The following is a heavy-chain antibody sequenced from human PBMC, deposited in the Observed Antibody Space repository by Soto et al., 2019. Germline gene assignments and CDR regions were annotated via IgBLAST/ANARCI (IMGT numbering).Heavy chain of an antibody. CDR2: ITPIFNSA. V-gene: IGHV1-69*12. CDR1: GVTFTSYT. Sequence: QVHLVQSGAEVKKPGSSVKVSCKISGVTFTSYTIGWVRQAPGQGLEWMGGITPIFNSANYARKFQGRMSISADDSTNTAHMELRSLSSEDSAMYYCARIIGTYCGGDCSPWDDYWGQGTLVTVSS. D-gene: IGHD2-21*02. J-gene: IGHJ4*02. CDR3: ARIIGTYCGGDCSPWDDY.